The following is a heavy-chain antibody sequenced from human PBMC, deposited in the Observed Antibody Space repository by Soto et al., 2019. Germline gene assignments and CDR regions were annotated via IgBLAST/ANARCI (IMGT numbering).Heavy chain of an antibody. CDR3: VRDPWDY. CDR1: GFIVSSKY. Sequence: GSLRLSCAASGFIVSSKYMSWVRQAPGKGLEWVSVIFIDGGTYYADSVKGRFTISRDNSKNTVYLQMNSLRVDDTAVYYCVRDPWDYWGQGTLVTVSS. CDR2: IFIDGGT. V-gene: IGHV3-53*01. J-gene: IGHJ4*02.